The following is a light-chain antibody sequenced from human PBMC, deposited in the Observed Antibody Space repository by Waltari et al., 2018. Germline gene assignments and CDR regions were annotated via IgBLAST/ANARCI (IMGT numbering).Light chain of an antibody. CDR2: KAS. Sequence: DIQMTQSPSSLSASVGDRVTITCRASQGVSTYLAWYQQKPGKAPKLLIYKASTLQSGVPSRFSGSGSGTDFTLTISSLQPKDFATYYCQQHDSSPFTFGPGTKLDIK. J-gene: IGKJ3*01. CDR1: QGVSTY. V-gene: IGKV1-16*01. CDR3: QQHDSSPFT.